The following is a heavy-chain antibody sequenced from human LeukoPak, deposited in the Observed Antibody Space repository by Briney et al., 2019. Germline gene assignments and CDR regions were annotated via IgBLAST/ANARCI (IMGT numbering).Heavy chain of an antibody. CDR1: GGTFSSYA. CDR3: AREGWWGDQYSYYYYLDV. Sequence: LRASVKVSCKASGGTFSSYARSWVRQAPGQGLQWMGGIIPIFGTANYAQKLQGRVTMTTDTSTSTAYMELRRLRCDDTAVYYCAREGWWGDQYSYYYYLDVWGKGTTVTVSS. CDR2: IIPIFGTA. J-gene: IGHJ6*03. D-gene: IGHD2-15*01. V-gene: IGHV1-69*05.